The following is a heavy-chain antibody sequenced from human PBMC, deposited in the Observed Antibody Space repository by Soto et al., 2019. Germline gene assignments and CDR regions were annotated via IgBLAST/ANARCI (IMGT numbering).Heavy chain of an antibody. D-gene: IGHD3-10*01. J-gene: IGHJ6*02. V-gene: IGHV1-69*13. CDR2: IIPIFGTA. CDR1: GGTFSSYA. CDR3: ARFTLRGEYEVARYYYGMDV. Sequence: SVKVSCKASGGTFSSYAISWVRQAPGQGLEWMGGIIPIFGTANYAQKFQGRVTITADESTSTAYMELSSLRSEDTAVYYCARFTLRGEYEVARYYYGMDVWGQGTTVTVSS.